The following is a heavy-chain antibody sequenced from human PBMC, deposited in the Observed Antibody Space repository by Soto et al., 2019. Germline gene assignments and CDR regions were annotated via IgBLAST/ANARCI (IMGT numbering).Heavy chain of an antibody. D-gene: IGHD3-9*01. CDR1: GGSIISSNW. J-gene: IGHJ4*02. CDR2: IYHSGST. CDR3: ARRDWSGSTSHFYFDY. Sequence: SSETLSLTCAVSGGSIISSNWWNWVRQPPGKGLEWIGEIYHSGSTYYKPSLKSRVAMSVDTSKNQSSLKLTSATAADTAVYYCARRDWSGSTSHFYFDYWGQGVLVTVSS. V-gene: IGHV4-4*02.